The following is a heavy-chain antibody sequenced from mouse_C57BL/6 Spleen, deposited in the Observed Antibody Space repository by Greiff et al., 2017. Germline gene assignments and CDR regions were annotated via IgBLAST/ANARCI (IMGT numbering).Heavy chain of an antibody. CDR1: GYAFSSYW. Sequence: LQQSGASVKISCKASGYAFSSYWMNWVKQRLGKGLEWIGQIYPGDGDTNYNGKFKGKATLTADKSSSTAYMQLSSLTSEDSAVYFCARRDYYGSSFYFDCWGQGTTLTVAS. CDR2: IYPGDGDT. J-gene: IGHJ2*01. V-gene: IGHV1-80*01. D-gene: IGHD1-1*01. CDR3: ARRDYYGSSFYFDC.